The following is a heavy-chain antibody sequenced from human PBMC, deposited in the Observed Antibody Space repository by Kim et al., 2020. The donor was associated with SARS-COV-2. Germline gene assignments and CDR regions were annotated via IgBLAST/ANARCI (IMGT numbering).Heavy chain of an antibody. J-gene: IGHJ5*02. CDR3: ASTFWSGYTSWFDP. CDR1: GYTFTSYA. Sequence: ASVKVSCKASGYTFTSYAMNWVRQAPGQGLEWMGWINTNTGNPTYAQGFTGRFVFSLDTSVSTAYLRISSLKAEDTAVYYCASTFWSGYTSWFDPWGQGTLVTVSS. D-gene: IGHD3-3*01. V-gene: IGHV7-4-1*02. CDR2: INTNTGNP.